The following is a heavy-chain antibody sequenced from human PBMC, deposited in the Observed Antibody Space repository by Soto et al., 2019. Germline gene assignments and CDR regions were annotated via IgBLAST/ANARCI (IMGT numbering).Heavy chain of an antibody. J-gene: IGHJ4*02. CDR2: IIPIFGTA. Sequence: SVKVSCKASGGTFSSYAVSWVRQAPGQGLEWMGGIIPIFGTANYAQKFQGRVTITADKSTSTAYMELSSLRSEDTAVYYCARAGSSGWYFDYWGQGTLVTVSS. V-gene: IGHV1-69*06. CDR1: GGTFSSYA. CDR3: ARAGSSGWYFDY. D-gene: IGHD6-19*01.